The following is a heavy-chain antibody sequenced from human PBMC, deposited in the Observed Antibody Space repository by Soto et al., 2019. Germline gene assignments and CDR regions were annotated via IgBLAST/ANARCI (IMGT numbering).Heavy chain of an antibody. CDR1: GYSFTSSA. CDR2: ISGYRGNT. J-gene: IGHJ4*02. CDR3: ASTPDYYGSSGYMEY. D-gene: IGHD3-22*01. Sequence: QVQLVQSGPEMKKPGASVKVSCKASGYSFTSSAISWLRQAPGQGLEWMGWISGYRGNTNYAQKHQGRVNLTTDTSTTTAYLELRSLTSDNTAVYYCASTPDYYGSSGYMEYWGQGTLVTVS. V-gene: IGHV1-18*01.